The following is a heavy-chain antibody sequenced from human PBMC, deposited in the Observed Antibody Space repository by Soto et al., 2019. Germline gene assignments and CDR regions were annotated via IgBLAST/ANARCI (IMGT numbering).Heavy chain of an antibody. CDR2: INPSGGST. D-gene: IGHD2-2*01. CDR1: GYTFTSYY. J-gene: IGHJ3*02. CDR3: ARAKLFGGYCSSTSCFHAFDI. Sequence: ASVKVSCKASGYTFTSYYMHWVRQAPGQGLEWMGIINPSGGSTSYAQKLQGRVTMTRDTSISTVYMELSRLRSDDTAVYYCARAKLFGGYCSSTSCFHAFDIWGQGTMVTVSS. V-gene: IGHV1-46*04.